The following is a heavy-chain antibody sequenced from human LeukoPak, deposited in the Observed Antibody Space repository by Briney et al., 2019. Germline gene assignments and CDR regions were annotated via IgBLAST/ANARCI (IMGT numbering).Heavy chain of an antibody. CDR1: GFTFGDYS. D-gene: IGHD1-26*01. Sequence: GGSLRLSCEAPGFTFGDYSMTWVRQAPGMGLEWVSSISGSTASTYYADSVKGRFTISRDNSRTTLYLQMNSLRAEDTAVYYCAPIRGSLDYWGQGTLVTVTS. CDR2: ISGSTAST. CDR3: APIRGSLDY. J-gene: IGHJ4*02. V-gene: IGHV3-23*01.